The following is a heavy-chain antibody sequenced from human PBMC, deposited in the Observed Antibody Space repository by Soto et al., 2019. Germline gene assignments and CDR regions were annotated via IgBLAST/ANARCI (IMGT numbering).Heavy chain of an antibody. CDR3: ASGDRGAFDL. J-gene: IGHJ3*01. CDR1: GFTFSYYW. D-gene: IGHD3-10*01. Sequence: EVQLVESGGGLVRPGGSLRLSCAASGFTFSYYWMHWVRQAPGKGLVWVSRIHSDGSSTTYADFVKGRFIISRDNARKTVDLQMDSVRGEDTAVYYCASGDRGAFDLWGQGTVVTVSS. CDR2: IHSDGSST. V-gene: IGHV3-74*01.